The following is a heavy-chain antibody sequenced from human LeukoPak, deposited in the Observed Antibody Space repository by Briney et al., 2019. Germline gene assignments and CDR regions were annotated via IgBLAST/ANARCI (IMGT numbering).Heavy chain of an antibody. D-gene: IGHD3-9*01. Sequence: SETLSLTCTVSGGSISSSSYYWGWIRQPPGKGLEWIGSIYYSGSTNYYPSLKSRVTISVDTSKNQFSLKLSSVTAADTAVYYCARDPRGGDILTGYRNWFDPWGQGTLVTVSS. V-gene: IGHV4-39*07. CDR3: ARDPRGGDILTGYRNWFDP. CDR1: GGSISSSSYY. CDR2: IYYSGST. J-gene: IGHJ5*02.